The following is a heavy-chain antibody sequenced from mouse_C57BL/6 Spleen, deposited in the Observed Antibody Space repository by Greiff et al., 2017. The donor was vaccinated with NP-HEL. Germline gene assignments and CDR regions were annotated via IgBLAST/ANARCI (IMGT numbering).Heavy chain of an antibody. CDR3: ARRYSNYVPWFAY. V-gene: IGHV1-47*01. D-gene: IGHD2-5*01. J-gene: IGHJ3*01. CDR2: FHPYNDNT. CDR1: GYTFTTYP. Sequence: VQLQQSGAELVKPGASVKMSCKASGYTFTTYPIEWMKQNPGQSLEWIGNFHPYNDNTKYNDKFKGKATLTVEKSSSTVYLELSRLTSDDAAVYDCARRYSNYVPWFAYWGQGTLVTVSA.